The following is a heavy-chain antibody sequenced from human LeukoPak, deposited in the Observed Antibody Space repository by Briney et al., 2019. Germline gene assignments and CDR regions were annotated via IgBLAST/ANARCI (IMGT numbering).Heavy chain of an antibody. J-gene: IGHJ4*02. CDR2: IYSSGST. Sequence: SETLSLTCTVSGGSISSYYGSWIRQPAGKGLEWSGRIYSSGSTNYNPSLKSRVTMSVDTSKNQFSLKLSSVTAADTAVYYCAREDDYGDYDYWGEGTLVTVSS. D-gene: IGHD4-17*01. CDR1: GGSISSYY. CDR3: AREDDYGDYDY. V-gene: IGHV4-4*07.